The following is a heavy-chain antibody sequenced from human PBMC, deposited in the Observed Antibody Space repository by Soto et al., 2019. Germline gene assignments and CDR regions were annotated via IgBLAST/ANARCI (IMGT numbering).Heavy chain of an antibody. J-gene: IGHJ4*02. CDR3: ARDATYYYDSSGPTFDY. D-gene: IGHD3-22*01. V-gene: IGHV4-59*01. Sequence: QVQLQESGPGLVKPSETLSLTCTVSGGSISSYYWSWIRQPPGKGLEWIGYIYYSGSTNYNPSLKSRVTISVDTSQNQFSLKLSSVTAADTAVYYCARDATYYYDSSGPTFDYWGQGTLVTVSS. CDR1: GGSISSYY. CDR2: IYYSGST.